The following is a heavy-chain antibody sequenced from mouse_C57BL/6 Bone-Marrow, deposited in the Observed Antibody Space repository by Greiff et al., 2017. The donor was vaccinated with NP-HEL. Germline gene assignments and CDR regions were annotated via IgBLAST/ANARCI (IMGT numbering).Heavy chain of an antibody. J-gene: IGHJ3*01. D-gene: IGHD4-1*01. Sequence: EVKLMESGGGLVQPGGSLKLSCAASGFTFSDYYMYWVRQTPEKRLEWVAYISNGGGSTYYPDTVKGRFTISRDNAKNTLYLQMSRLKSEDTAMYYCARHGLGLPFAYRGQGTLVTVAA. CDR3: ARHGLGLPFAY. V-gene: IGHV5-12*01. CDR2: ISNGGGST. CDR1: GFTFSDYY.